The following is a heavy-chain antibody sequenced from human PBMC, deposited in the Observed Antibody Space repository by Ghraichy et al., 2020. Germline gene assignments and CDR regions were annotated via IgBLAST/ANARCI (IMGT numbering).Heavy chain of an antibody. V-gene: IGHV4-4*09. J-gene: IGHJ5*02. D-gene: IGHD2-21*02. CDR1: GGSISSYY. CDR2: IYPSGLT. Sequence: SETLSLTCSVSGGSISSYYWSWIRQPPGTGLEWIGYIYPSGLTNYNPSLKSRVTISVDTPKNQFSLKLSSVTAADTAVYYCARHEESCGSDCKNWFDPWGQGALVTVSS. CDR3: ARHEESCGSDCKNWFDP.